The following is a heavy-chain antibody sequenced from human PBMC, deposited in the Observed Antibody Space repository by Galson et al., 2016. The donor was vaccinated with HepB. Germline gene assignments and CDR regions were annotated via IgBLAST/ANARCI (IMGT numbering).Heavy chain of an antibody. Sequence: SLRLSCAASGFTFGTYAVNWVRQAPGKGLEWVSAVGGGGTAYYADSVKGRFTVSRDNSKNTLDLHMYRLRVEGTAVYYCAKARGAKYAAYYFDFWGDGTLVTVSS. CDR1: GFTFGTYA. D-gene: IGHD2-8*01. V-gene: IGHV3-23*01. J-gene: IGHJ4*01. CDR3: AKARGAKYAAYYFDF. CDR2: VGGGGTA.